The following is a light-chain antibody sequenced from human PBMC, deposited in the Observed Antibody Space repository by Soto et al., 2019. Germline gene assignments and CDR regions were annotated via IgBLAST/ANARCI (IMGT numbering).Light chain of an antibody. CDR1: GSNIGTNT. CDR2: TDR. Sequence: QSVLTQPPSASGTPGQRVTISCSGSGSNIGTNTVNWYKQVPGTAPTLLIYTDRQRPAGVPDRFSGSRSGTSASLAISWLQSEDEADHYCAAWDGTLNVVLFGGGTKLTVL. V-gene: IGLV1-44*01. J-gene: IGLJ2*01. CDR3: AAWDGTLNVVL.